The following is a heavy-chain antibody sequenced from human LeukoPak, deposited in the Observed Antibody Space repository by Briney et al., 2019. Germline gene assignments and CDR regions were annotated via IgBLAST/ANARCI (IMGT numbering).Heavy chain of an antibody. V-gene: IGHV1-69*05. D-gene: IGHD2-2*01. Sequence: ASVKVSCKASGGTFSSYAISWVRQAPGQGLEWMGGIIPIFGTANYAQKFQGRVTITRNTSISTAYMELSSLRSEDTAVYYCASGLNNPALCSSTSWSCSYAFDIWGQGTMVTVSS. CDR1: GGTFSSYA. J-gene: IGHJ3*02. CDR3: ASGLNNPALCSSTSWSCSYAFDI. CDR2: IIPIFGTA.